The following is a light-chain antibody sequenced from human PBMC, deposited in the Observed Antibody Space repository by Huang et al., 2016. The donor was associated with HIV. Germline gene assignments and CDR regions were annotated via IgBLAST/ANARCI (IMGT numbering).Light chain of an antibody. CDR3: QQYNKWPPLT. CDR2: GAS. Sequence: EIVMTQSPATLSVSPGERATLSCRASQSVSSMLAWYQQKPGQAPRLLIYGASTRASCIPDRVSGSGSGTEFTLTISSLQSEDFAVYYCQQYNKWPPLTFGGGTKVEIK. V-gene: IGKV3-15*01. CDR1: QSVSSM. J-gene: IGKJ4*01.